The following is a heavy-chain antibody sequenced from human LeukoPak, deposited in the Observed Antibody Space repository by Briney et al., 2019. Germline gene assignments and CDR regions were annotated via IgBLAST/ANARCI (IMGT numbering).Heavy chain of an antibody. CDR1: GFTFRNAW. CDR3: TTGSSGWPGTDIY. J-gene: IGHJ4*02. V-gene: IGHV3-15*01. CDR2: IKTKTDGATT. D-gene: IGHD6-19*01. Sequence: GGSLRLSCAASGFTFRNAWMSWVRQAPGKGLEWVGRIKTKTDGATTDCAAPVKGRLTISRDDSKNTLYPQMNSLKTEDTAVYYCTTGSSGWPGTDIYWGQGTLVTVSS.